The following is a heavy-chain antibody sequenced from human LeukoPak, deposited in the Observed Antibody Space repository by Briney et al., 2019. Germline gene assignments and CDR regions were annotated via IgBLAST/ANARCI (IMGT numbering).Heavy chain of an antibody. D-gene: IGHD6-13*01. J-gene: IGHJ4*02. CDR3: ARVIAAAGRVYFDY. Sequence: SETLSLTRTVSGGSISSYYWSWIRQPAGKGLEWIGRIYTIGSTNFNPSLKSRVTMSVDTSKNQFSLKLSSVTAADTAVYYCARVIAAAGRVYFDYWGQGTLVTVSS. CDR1: GGSISSYY. CDR2: IYTIGST. V-gene: IGHV4-4*07.